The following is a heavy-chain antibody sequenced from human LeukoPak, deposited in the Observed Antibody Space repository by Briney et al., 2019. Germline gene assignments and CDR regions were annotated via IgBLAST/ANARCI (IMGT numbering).Heavy chain of an antibody. J-gene: IGHJ4*02. V-gene: IGHV4-4*07. D-gene: IGHD1-26*01. CDR1: GGSISSYY. Sequence: SETLSLTCTVSGGSISSYYWSWIRQPAGKGLEWIGRIYTSGSTNYNPSLKSRVTMSVDTSKNQFSLKLSSVTAADTAVYYCARDSVWELRSPYYFDYWSQGTLVTVSS. CDR2: IYTSGST. CDR3: ARDSVWELRSPYYFDY.